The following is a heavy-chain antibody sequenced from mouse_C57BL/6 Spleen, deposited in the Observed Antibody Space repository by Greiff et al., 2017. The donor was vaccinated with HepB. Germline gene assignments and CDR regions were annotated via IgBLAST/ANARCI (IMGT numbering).Heavy chain of an antibody. CDR3: AREGITTRCFDY. CDR1: GYTFTSYW. J-gene: IGHJ2*01. D-gene: IGHD2-4*01. CDR2: IYPGSGST. V-gene: IGHV1-55*01. Sequence: VQLQQPGAELVKPGASVKMSCKASGYTFTSYWITWVKQRPGQGLEWIGDIYPGSGSTNYNEKFKSKATLTVDTSSSTAYMQLSSLTSEDSAVYYCAREGITTRCFDYWGQGTTLTVSS.